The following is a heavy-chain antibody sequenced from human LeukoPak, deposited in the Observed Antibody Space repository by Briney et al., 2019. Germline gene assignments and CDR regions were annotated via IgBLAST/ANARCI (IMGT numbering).Heavy chain of an antibody. D-gene: IGHD3-9*01. CDR2: ISGSGGST. Sequence: GGSLRLSCAASGFTISSYSMNWVRQAPGKGLEWVSAISGSGGSTYYADSVKGRFTISRDNSKNTLYLQMNSLRAEDTAVYYCAKGGTIFDYWGQGTLVTVSS. CDR1: GFTISSYS. CDR3: AKGGTIFDY. J-gene: IGHJ4*02. V-gene: IGHV3-23*01.